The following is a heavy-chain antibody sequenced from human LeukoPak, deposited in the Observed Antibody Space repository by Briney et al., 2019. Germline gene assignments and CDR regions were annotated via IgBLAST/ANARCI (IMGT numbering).Heavy chain of an antibody. CDR3: AKGSRGNYYYYMDV. D-gene: IGHD3-10*01. CDR2: MWYDGTNK. V-gene: IGHV3-33*06. CDR1: GFTLSSYG. J-gene: IGHJ6*03. Sequence: GGSLRLSCAASGFTLSSYGMHWVRQAPGKGVEWVALMWYDGTNKFYADSVQGRFTISRDNSKNTLYLQMNSLRDEDTAVYYCAKGSRGNYYYYMDVWGKGTTVTVSS.